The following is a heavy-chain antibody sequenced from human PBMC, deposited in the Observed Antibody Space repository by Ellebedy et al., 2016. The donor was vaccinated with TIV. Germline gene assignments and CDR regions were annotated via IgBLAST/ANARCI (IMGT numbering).Heavy chain of an antibody. CDR2: ITHVGTT. Sequence: SETLSLXXAVYGAAFNGFYWTWIRQSPGRGLEWIGDITHVGTTNYNAALKSRVSMSVDTSKNQFYLNLTSLTAADSALYYCARGGGVCSNVTCYIFAQWFYPWGQGSPVTVSS. D-gene: IGHD2-8*01. CDR3: ARGGGVCSNVTCYIFAQWFYP. V-gene: IGHV4-34*01. J-gene: IGHJ5*02. CDR1: GAAFNGFY.